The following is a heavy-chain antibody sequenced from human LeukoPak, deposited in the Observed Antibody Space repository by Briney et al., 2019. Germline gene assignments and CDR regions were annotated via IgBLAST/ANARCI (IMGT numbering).Heavy chain of an antibody. CDR3: ARDERRDYYDSSGYYSNYYMDV. CDR2: IRYDGSNK. J-gene: IGHJ6*03. CDR1: GFTFSSYG. V-gene: IGHV3-30*02. D-gene: IGHD3-22*01. Sequence: GGSLRLSCAASGFTFSSYGMHWVRQAPGKGLEWVAFIRYDGSNKYYADSVKGRFTISRDNSKNTLYLQMNSLRAEDTAVYYCARDERRDYYDSSGYYSNYYMDVWGKGTTVTVSS.